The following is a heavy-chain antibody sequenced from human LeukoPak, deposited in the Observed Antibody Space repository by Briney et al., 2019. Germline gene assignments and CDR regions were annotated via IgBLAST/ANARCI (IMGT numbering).Heavy chain of an antibody. J-gene: IGHJ5*02. Sequence: ASVKVSCKASGYTFTSYGISWVRQAPGQGLEWMGRISGYNGNRIYAQKFQGRVTMTTDTSTSTAYMDLRSLRCDDTAVYYCARAYCSGGSCYGDDWFDPWGQGTLVTVSS. CDR2: ISGYNGNR. CDR3: ARAYCSGGSCYGDDWFDP. D-gene: IGHD2-15*01. CDR1: GYTFTSYG. V-gene: IGHV1-18*01.